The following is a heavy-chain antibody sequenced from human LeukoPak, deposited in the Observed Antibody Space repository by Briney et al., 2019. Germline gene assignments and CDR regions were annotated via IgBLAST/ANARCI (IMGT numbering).Heavy chain of an antibody. CDR2: IYYSGST. Sequence: PSQTLSLTCTVSGGSISSGDYYWSWIRQPPGKGLEWIGYIYYSGSTYYNPSLKSRVTISVDTSKNQFSLKLSSVTAADTAVYYCARFVGETDAFDIWGQGTMVTVSS. V-gene: IGHV4-30-4*08. J-gene: IGHJ3*02. CDR3: ARFVGETDAFDI. CDR1: GGSISSGDYY. D-gene: IGHD6-6*01.